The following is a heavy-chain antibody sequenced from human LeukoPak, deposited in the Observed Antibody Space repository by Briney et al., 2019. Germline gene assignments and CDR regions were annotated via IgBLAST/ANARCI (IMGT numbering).Heavy chain of an antibody. CDR3: ASEAGNDAFDI. Sequence: ASVKVSRKASGYTFIVYYIHWVRQAPGQGLEWMGWINPNTGSTKYTQKFQGRVTMTRDTSISTAYMELSRLSFDDTAVYYCASEAGNDAFDIWGRGTMVTVSS. D-gene: IGHD6-19*01. CDR1: GYTFIVYY. J-gene: IGHJ3*02. V-gene: IGHV1-2*02. CDR2: INPNTGST.